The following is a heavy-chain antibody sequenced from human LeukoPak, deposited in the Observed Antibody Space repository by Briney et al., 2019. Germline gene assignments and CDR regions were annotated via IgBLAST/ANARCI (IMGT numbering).Heavy chain of an antibody. V-gene: IGHV3-7*01. CDR2: IKQDGSEK. CDR3: ARDQYYGSGSYIY. D-gene: IGHD3-10*01. Sequence: GGSLRLSCAASGFTFSSYSMNWVRQAPGKGLEWVANIKQDGSEKYYVDSVKGRFTISRDNAKNSLYLQMNSLRAEDTAVYYCARDQYYGSGSYIYWGQGTLVTVSS. CDR1: GFTFSSYS. J-gene: IGHJ4*02.